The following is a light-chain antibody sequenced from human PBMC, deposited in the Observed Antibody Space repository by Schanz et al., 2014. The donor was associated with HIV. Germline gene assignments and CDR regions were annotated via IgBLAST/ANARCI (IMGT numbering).Light chain of an antibody. J-gene: IGLJ1*01. V-gene: IGLV2-14*03. CDR2: DVN. CDR3: CSYTTTSTYV. CDR1: NNDLGGYNY. Sequence: QSVLTQPASVSGSPGQSITISCTGTNNDLGGYNYVSWYQRHPGKAPKLMIYDVNNRPSGISNRFSGSKSGNTASLTISGLQAEDEADYYCCSYTTTSTYVFGAGTKLTVL.